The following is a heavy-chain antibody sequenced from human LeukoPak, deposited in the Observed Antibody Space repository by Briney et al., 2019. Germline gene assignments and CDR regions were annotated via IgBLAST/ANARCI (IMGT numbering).Heavy chain of an antibody. CDR1: GFTFSDYG. V-gene: IGHV3-30*18. Sequence: GGSLRLSCAASGFTFSDYGMHWVRQAPGKGLEWVAVLSYNGNNKYYADSVKGRFTISRDNSKSTLYLQMNSLRAEDTAVYYCAKDSGSGSYYPTQGAFDIWGQGTMVTVSS. D-gene: IGHD3-10*01. CDR3: AKDSGSGSYYPTQGAFDI. J-gene: IGHJ3*02. CDR2: LSYNGNNK.